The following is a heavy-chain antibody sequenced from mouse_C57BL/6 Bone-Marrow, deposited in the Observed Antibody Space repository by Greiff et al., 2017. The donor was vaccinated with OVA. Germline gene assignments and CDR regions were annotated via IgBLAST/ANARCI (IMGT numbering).Heavy chain of an antibody. V-gene: IGHV5-6*01. CDR2: ISSGGSYT. CDR3: ARPYYGSSTGFAY. D-gene: IGHD1-1*01. Sequence: EVKLVESGGDLVKPGGSLKLSCAASGFTFSSYGMSWVRQTPDKRLEWVATISSGGSYTYYPDSVKGRFTISRDNAKNTLYLQMSSLKSEDTAMYYCARPYYGSSTGFAYWGQGTLVTVSA. J-gene: IGHJ3*01. CDR1: GFTFSSYG.